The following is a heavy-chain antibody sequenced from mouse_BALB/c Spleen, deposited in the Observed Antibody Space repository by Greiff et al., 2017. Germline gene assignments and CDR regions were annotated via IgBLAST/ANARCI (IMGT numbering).Heavy chain of an antibody. CDR3: ARGGKLGYWYFDV. V-gene: IGHV2-6-7*01. Sequence: QVQLKESGPGLVAPSQSLSITCTVSGFSLTGYGVNWVRQPPGKGLEWLGMIWGDGSTDYNSALKSRLSISKDNSKSQVFLKMNSLQTDDTARYYCARGGKLGYWYFDVWGAGTTVTVSS. CDR2: IWGDGST. J-gene: IGHJ1*01. CDR1: GFSLTGYG. D-gene: IGHD4-1*01.